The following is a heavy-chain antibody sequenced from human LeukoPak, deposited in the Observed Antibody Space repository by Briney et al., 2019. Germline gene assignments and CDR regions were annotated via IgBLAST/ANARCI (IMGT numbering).Heavy chain of an antibody. Sequence: SQTLSLTCAISGDSVSNNYAAWNWIRQSPSRGLEWLGRTYYRSKWYNDYAVSVKSRITINPDTSKNQFSLQLNSVTPEDTAVYYCARDQAAAGNYYYYGMDVWGQGTTVTVSS. CDR3: ARDQAAAGNYYYYGMDV. CDR2: TYYRSKWYN. J-gene: IGHJ6*02. V-gene: IGHV6-1*01. CDR1: GDSVSNNYAA. D-gene: IGHD6-13*01.